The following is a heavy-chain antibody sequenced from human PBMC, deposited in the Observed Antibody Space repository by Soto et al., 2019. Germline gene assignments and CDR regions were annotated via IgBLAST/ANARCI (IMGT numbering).Heavy chain of an antibody. CDR2: VGGSGGDI. D-gene: IGHD2-15*01. CDR3: AEDRRSVLGASPGSFDI. Sequence: EVQLLESGGGLVQPGGSLRLSCAASGFTFSNYAMRWVRQAPGKGLEWVSVVGGSGGDIKYADSVKGRFTISRDNSYNMVYLRMSGLRAEDTAVYYGAEDRRSVLGASPGSFDIWGQGTVVTVSS. CDR1: GFTFSNYA. J-gene: IGHJ3*02. V-gene: IGHV3-23*01.